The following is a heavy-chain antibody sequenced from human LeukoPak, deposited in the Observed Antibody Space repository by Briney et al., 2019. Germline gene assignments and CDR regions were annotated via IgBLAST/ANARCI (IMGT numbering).Heavy chain of an antibody. CDR3: AKDLHDSWAVGC. D-gene: IGHD3-3*01. CDR1: GFTFSSYG. V-gene: IGHV3-23*01. CDR2: ISVRGDT. J-gene: IGHJ4*02. Sequence: GGTLRLSCAASGFTFSSYGMSWVGQAPGKGREGVSHISVRGDTHFADSVKGRFTISRDNSKNTLYLQMNSLRAEDTAVYYCAKDLHDSWAVGCWGPGTLVTVSS.